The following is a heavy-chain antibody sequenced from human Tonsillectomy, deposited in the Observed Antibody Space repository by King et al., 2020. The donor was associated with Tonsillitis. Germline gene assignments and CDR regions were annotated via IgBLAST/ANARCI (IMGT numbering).Heavy chain of an antibody. V-gene: IGHV4-59*01. Sequence: QLQESGPGLVKPSETLSLTCTVSGGSISSYYWSWIRQPPGKGLEWIGYIYYSGSTNYNPPLQSRVTISVDTSKNQFSLKLSSVTAADTAVYYCAREDNYYFDYWGQGTLVTVSS. CDR3: AREDNYYFDY. D-gene: IGHD1-1*01. CDR1: GGSISSYY. CDR2: IYYSGST. J-gene: IGHJ4*02.